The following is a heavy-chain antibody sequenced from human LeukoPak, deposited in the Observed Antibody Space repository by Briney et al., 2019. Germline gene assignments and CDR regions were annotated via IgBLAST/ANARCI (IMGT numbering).Heavy chain of an antibody. CDR2: ISAYNGNT. Sequence: ASVKVSCKASGYTFTSYGISWVRQVPGQGLEWMGWISAYNGNTYYTQEVQGRVTMTTDTSTNTAYMELRSLRSDDTAVYYCARRGLRYNYDFDNWGQGTLVTVSS. D-gene: IGHD5-18*01. CDR1: GYTFTSYG. J-gene: IGHJ4*02. CDR3: ARRGLRYNYDFDN. V-gene: IGHV1-18*01.